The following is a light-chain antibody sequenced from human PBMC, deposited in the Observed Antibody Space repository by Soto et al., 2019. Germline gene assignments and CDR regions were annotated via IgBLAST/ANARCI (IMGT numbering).Light chain of an antibody. CDR2: GAS. CDR3: QQYGSSGT. Sequence: EIVLTQSPGTLSLSPGERATLSCRASQSVSNNYLAWYQQKPGQATRLLIYGASNRATGIPDRFSGSGSGTDFTLTISRLEPEDVAVYYCQQYGSSGTFGQGTKVEIK. CDR1: QSVSNNY. V-gene: IGKV3-20*01. J-gene: IGKJ1*01.